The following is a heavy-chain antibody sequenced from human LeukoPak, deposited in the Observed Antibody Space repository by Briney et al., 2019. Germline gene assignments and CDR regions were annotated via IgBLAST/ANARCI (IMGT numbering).Heavy chain of an antibody. CDR3: ARGPYDYVWGSYRLYGMDV. J-gene: IGHJ6*04. D-gene: IGHD3-16*02. Sequence: PSETLSLTCAVYGGSFSGYYWSWIRQPPGKGLEWIGEINHSGSTNYNPSLKSRVTISVDTPKNPFSLKLSSATAADTAVYYCARGPYDYVWGSYRLYGMDVWGKGTTVTVSS. V-gene: IGHV4-34*01. CDR2: INHSGST. CDR1: GGSFSGYY.